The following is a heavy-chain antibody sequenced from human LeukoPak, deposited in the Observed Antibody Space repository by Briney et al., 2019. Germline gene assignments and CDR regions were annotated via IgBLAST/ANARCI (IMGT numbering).Heavy chain of an antibody. D-gene: IGHD1-26*01. Sequence: SETLSLTCTVSGGSISSSSYYWGWIRQPPGKGLEWIGSIYYSGSSYYNPSLKSRVTISVHTSKNQFSLKLSSVTAAGTAVYYCARRVYSGSYNWYFDLWGRGTLVTVSS. CDR1: GGSISSSSYY. V-gene: IGHV4-39*01. CDR3: ARRVYSGSYNWYFDL. CDR2: IYYSGSS. J-gene: IGHJ2*01.